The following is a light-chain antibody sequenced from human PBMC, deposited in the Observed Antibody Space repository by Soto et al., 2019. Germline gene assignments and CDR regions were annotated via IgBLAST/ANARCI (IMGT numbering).Light chain of an antibody. CDR3: QQYNSYSRT. V-gene: IGKV1-5*03. CDR2: KAS. CDR1: QSISSW. Sequence: DIQMTQAPSTLSASVGDRVTITCPASQSISSWLAWYQQKPVKATKLLIYKASSLESGVPSRFSGSGSGTEFTLTIRSLQPDDFATYYCQQYNSYSRTFGQGNTGDI. J-gene: IGKJ1*01.